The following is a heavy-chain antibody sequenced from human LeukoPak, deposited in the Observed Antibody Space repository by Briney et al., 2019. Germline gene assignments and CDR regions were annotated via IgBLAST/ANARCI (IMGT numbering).Heavy chain of an antibody. CDR3: ASAPHVNYFDF. J-gene: IGHJ4*02. V-gene: IGHV4-61*08. CDR1: GGSISSGGYY. Sequence: PSQTLSLTCTVSGGSISSGGYYWSWIRQPPGMGLEWIGYISYSGSTNYNPSLKSRVTISIDTSKNQFSLKLSSVTAADTAVYYCASAPHVNYFDFWGQGALVTVST. D-gene: IGHD2/OR15-2a*01. CDR2: ISYSGST.